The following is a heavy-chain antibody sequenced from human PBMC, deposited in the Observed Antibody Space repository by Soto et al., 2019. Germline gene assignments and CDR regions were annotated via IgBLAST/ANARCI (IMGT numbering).Heavy chain of an antibody. D-gene: IGHD3-3*01. J-gene: IGHJ5*02. Sequence: GGSLRLSCAASGFTFSSYAMSWVRQAPGKGLEWVSAISGSGGSTYYADSVKGRFTISRDNSKNTLYLQMNSLRAEDTAVYYCSKDPTDDFWSGYFLGLGANGFDPWGQGTLVTVSS. CDR2: ISGSGGST. CDR3: SKDPTDDFWSGYFLGLGANGFDP. CDR1: GFTFSSYA. V-gene: IGHV3-23*01.